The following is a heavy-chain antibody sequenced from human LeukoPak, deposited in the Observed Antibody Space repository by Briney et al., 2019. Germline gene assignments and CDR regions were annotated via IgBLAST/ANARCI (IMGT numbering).Heavy chain of an antibody. V-gene: IGHV3-23*01. CDR2: ISNNGGYT. CDR1: GFTFSSSA. D-gene: IGHD7-27*01. Sequence: GGSLRLSCAASGFTFSSSAMSWVRQAPGKGLEWVSAISNNGGYTYYADSVQGRFTISRDNSKNTLYLQMNSLRAEDTAVYYCARDQNWGSGWFDPWGQGTLVTVSS. CDR3: ARDQNWGSGWFDP. J-gene: IGHJ5*02.